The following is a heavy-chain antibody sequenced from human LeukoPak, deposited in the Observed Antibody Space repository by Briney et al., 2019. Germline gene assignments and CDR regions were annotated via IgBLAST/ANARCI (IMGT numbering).Heavy chain of an antibody. Sequence: ASVKVSCKASGYTFTTYNINWVRQATGQGLEWMGWMNPNSGNTGYAQKFQGRVTMTRNTSISTAYMELSSLRFEDTAVYYCARGRGGGRRENWFDPWGQGTLVTVSS. J-gene: IGHJ5*02. CDR3: ARGRGGGRRENWFDP. CDR2: MNPNSGNT. D-gene: IGHD3-16*01. V-gene: IGHV1-8*01. CDR1: GYTFTTYN.